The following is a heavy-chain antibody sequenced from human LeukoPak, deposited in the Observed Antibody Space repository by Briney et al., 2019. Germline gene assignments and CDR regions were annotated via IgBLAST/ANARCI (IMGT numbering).Heavy chain of an antibody. D-gene: IGHD6-19*01. CDR2: ISWDGGST. Sequence: PGGTLRLSCAASGFTFDDYGMDWVRQAPGKGLEWVSLISWDGGSTYYADSVKGRFTISRDNSKNSLYLQMNSLRAEDTALYYCAKDPGNGSGWTYCFDYWGQGTLVTVSS. CDR3: AKDPGNGSGWTYCFDY. CDR1: GFTFDDYG. J-gene: IGHJ4*02. V-gene: IGHV3-43D*03.